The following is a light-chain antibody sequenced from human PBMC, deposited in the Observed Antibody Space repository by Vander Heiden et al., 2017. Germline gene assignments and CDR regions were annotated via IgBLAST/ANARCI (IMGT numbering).Light chain of an antibody. CDR2: GNS. J-gene: IGLJ2*01. Sequence: TVRSSYILASDDKYLYQHLPVTATNLLIYGNSNRPSGVPSRDSGSKSSTSASLAITGLQAEDGADDYCQSEDSSLSGRHVVFGGGTKLTVL. CDR1: SSYILASDD. V-gene: IGLV1-40*01. CDR3: QSEDSSLSGRHVV.